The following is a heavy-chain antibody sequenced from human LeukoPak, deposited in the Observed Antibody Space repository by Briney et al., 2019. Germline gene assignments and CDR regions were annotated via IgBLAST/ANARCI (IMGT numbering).Heavy chain of an antibody. CDR1: GGPISSHY. Sequence: PSETLSLTCIVSGGPISSHYWSWIRQPPGKGLEWIGYIYYSGSTNYNPSLKSRVTISVDTSKNQFSLKLSSVTAADTAVYYCARKVAAAGPNWFDPWGQGTLVTVSS. CDR2: IYYSGST. V-gene: IGHV4-59*08. CDR3: ARKVAAAGPNWFDP. J-gene: IGHJ5*02. D-gene: IGHD6-13*01.